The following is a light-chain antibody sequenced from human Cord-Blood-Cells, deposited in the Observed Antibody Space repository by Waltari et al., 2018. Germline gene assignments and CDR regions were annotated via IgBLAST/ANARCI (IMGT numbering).Light chain of an antibody. CDR3: QQLDSYPLT. CDR2: AAS. J-gene: IGKJ4*01. Sequence: DIQLTQSPSFLSASVGDRVPITCRASQGISSYLAWYQQKPGKAPKLLIYAASTLQSGIPSRFSGSGSGTEFTLTISSLQPEDFAMYYCQQLDSYPLTFGGGTKVEIK. CDR1: QGISSY. V-gene: IGKV1-9*01.